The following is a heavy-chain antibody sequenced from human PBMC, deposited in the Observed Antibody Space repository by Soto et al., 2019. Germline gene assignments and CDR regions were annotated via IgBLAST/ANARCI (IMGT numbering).Heavy chain of an antibody. V-gene: IGHV3-30-3*01. CDR3: ARSPNHRYNWNYESHYYYGMDV. CDR2: ISYDGSNK. J-gene: IGHJ6*02. D-gene: IGHD1-7*01. CDR1: GFTFSSYA. Sequence: GGSLRLSCAASGFTFSSYAMHWVRQAPGKGLEWVAVISYDGSNKYYADSVKGRFTISRDNSKNTLYLQMNSLRAEDTAVYYCARSPNHRYNWNYESHYYYGMDVWGQGTTVTVSS.